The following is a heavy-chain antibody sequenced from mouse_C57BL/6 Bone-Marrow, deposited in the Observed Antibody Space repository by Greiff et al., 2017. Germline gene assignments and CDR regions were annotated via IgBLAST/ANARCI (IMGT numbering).Heavy chain of an antibody. CDR3: ARHEYYGRYFDV. D-gene: IGHD1-2*01. Sequence: EVQLVESGGDLVKPGGSLKLSCAASGFTFSSYGMSWVRQTPDKRLEWVATISSGGSYTYYPDSVKGRFTISRDNAKNTLYLQMSSLKSEDTAMYYCARHEYYGRYFDVWGTGTTVTVSA. CDR2: ISSGGSYT. V-gene: IGHV5-6*01. J-gene: IGHJ1*03. CDR1: GFTFSSYG.